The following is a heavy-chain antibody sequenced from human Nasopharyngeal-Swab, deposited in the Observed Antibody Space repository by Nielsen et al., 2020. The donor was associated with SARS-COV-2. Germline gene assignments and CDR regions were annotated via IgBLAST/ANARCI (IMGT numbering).Heavy chain of an antibody. CDR3: AREGHSSGHAGGFDD. V-gene: IGHV3-30-3*01. D-gene: IGHD3-22*01. J-gene: IGHJ4*02. Sequence: VRQAPGKGLEWVAGISSGGSATHYADNVKDRFSISRDNSKDSLYLQMNSLRVEDTALYYCAREGHSSGHAGGFDDWGRGTLVTVSS. CDR2: ISSGGSAT.